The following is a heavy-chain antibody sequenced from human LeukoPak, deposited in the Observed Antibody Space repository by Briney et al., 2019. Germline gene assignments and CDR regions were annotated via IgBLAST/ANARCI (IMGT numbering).Heavy chain of an antibody. J-gene: IGHJ4*02. CDR2: AGWVGGTT. D-gene: IGHD3-3*01. CDR1: GFTFDRYT. Sequence: GGSLRLSCAASGFTFDRYTIHWVRQTPGKGLEWVSLAGWVGGTTYYADSVRGRFTISRDSGKNSVYLQMNSLRAEDTAVYYCARGSTIFGVVIVDYWGQGTLVTVSS. V-gene: IGHV3-43*01. CDR3: ARGSTIFGVVIVDY.